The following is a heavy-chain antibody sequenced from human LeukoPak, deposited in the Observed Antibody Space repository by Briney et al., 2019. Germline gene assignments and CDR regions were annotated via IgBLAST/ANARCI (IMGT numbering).Heavy chain of an antibody. V-gene: IGHV1-3*01. CDR3: AREYSSPLFDY. CDR2: INAGNGNT. CDR1: GYTFTSYD. J-gene: IGHJ4*02. D-gene: IGHD6-13*01. Sequence: ASVKVSCKASGYTFTSYDMHWVRQAPGQRLEWMGWINAGNGNTKYSQKFQGRVTITRDTSASTAYMELSSLRSDDTAVYYCAREYSSPLFDYWGQGTLVTVSS.